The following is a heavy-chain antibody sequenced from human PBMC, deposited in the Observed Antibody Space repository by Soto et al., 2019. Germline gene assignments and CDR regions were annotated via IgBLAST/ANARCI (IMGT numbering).Heavy chain of an antibody. CDR2: ISWDGGST. J-gene: IGHJ6*02. CDR3: AKDMVSSGYYYYYYGMDV. V-gene: IGHV3-43*01. CDR1: GFTFDDYT. Sequence: EVQLVESGGVVVQPGGSLRLSCAASGFTFDDYTMHWVRQAPGKGLEWVSLISWDGGSTYYADSVKGRFTISRDNSKNSLYLQMNSLRTEDTALYYCAKDMVSSGYYYYYYGMDVWGQGTTVTVSS. D-gene: IGHD3-22*01.